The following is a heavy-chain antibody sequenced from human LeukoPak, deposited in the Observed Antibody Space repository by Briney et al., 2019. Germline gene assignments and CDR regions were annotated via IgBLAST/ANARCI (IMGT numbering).Heavy chain of an antibody. CDR1: GFTFSNAW. CDR3: TTGYCSGGSCYSYNWFDP. Sequence: KAGGSLRLSCAVSGFTFSNAWMSWVRQAPGKGLEWVSHIKSNTAGGTTDYAAPVKGRFTISREDSKNTLYLQMDSLKTEDTAVYHCTTGYCSGGSCYSYNWFDPWGQGTLVTVSS. J-gene: IGHJ5*02. V-gene: IGHV3-15*01. D-gene: IGHD2-15*01. CDR2: IKSNTAGGTT.